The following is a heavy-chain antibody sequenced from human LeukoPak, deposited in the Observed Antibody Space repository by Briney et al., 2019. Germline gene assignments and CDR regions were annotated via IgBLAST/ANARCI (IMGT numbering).Heavy chain of an antibody. CDR2: INHGGST. J-gene: IGHJ4*02. CDR3: ARGQKWLSFYYFDF. D-gene: IGHD3-22*01. Sequence: PSETLSLTCAVYGGSFSGYYWTWIRQPPGKGLEWLGEINHGGSTNYNPSLKSRVNISMDTSKNQFSLKLNSVTAADTAIYYCARGQKWLSFYYFDFWGQGTLVTVSS. CDR1: GGSFSGYY. V-gene: IGHV4-34*01.